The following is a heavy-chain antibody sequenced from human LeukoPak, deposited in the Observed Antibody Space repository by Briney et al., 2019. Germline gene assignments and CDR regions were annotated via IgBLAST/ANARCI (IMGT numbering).Heavy chain of an antibody. J-gene: IGHJ6*02. V-gene: IGHV3-23*01. CDR3: ARISSSWYLGMDV. CDR2: ISNSGSNT. D-gene: IGHD6-13*01. CDR1: GFTFSNYA. Sequence: PGGSLRLSCVASGFTFSNYAMSWVRQTPGKGLEWVSVISNSGSNTYYADSVKGRFTISRDNAKNSLYLQMNSLRAEDTAVYYCARISSSWYLGMDVWGQGTTVTVSS.